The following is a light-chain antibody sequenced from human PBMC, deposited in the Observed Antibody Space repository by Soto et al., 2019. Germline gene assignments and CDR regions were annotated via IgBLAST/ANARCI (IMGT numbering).Light chain of an antibody. J-gene: IGKJ4*01. CDR3: QQYVSLPLT. Sequence: ESVLTQSPATLSLSPGERATLSCRASQSVGTYLAWYQQKPGQAPRLLIYGASSRATGIPDRFSGSGSGTDFTLTISRLEPEDFAVYYCQQYVSLPLTFGGGTKVDI. V-gene: IGKV3-20*01. CDR2: GAS. CDR1: QSVGTY.